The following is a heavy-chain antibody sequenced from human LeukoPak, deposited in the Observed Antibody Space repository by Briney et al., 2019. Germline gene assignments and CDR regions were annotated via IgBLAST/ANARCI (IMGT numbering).Heavy chain of an antibody. J-gene: IGHJ4*02. CDR2: IRLDGSNK. CDR1: GFTFSSSG. V-gene: IGHV3-30*02. Sequence: PGGSLRLSCAASGFTFSSSGMHWVRQAPGKGLEWVAFIRLDGSNKYYADSVKGRFTISRDNSKNTLYLQMKSLRAEDTAVYYCARTRGIVVVPAARFDYWGQGTLVTVSS. CDR3: ARTRGIVVVPAARFDY. D-gene: IGHD2-2*01.